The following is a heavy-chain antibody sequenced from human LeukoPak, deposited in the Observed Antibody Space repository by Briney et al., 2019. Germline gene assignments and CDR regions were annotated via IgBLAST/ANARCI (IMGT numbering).Heavy chain of an antibody. CDR1: GFTFSSYA. D-gene: IGHD6-19*01. Sequence: GGSLRLSCAASGFTFSSYAMHWVRQAPGKGLEYVSAISSNGGSTYYANSVKGRFTISRDNSKNTLYLQMGSLRAEDMAVYYCARDRRTGYSSGWYKGVPDYWGQGTLVTVSS. J-gene: IGHJ4*02. CDR2: ISSNGGST. V-gene: IGHV3-64*01. CDR3: ARDRRTGYSSGWYKGVPDY.